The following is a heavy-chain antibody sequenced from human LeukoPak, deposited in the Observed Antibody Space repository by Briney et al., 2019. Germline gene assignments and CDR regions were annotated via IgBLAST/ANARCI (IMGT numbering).Heavy chain of an antibody. Sequence: SVKVSCKASGCTFSSYAISWVRQAPAQGLEWMGGIVPIFGTANYAQKFQGRVTITADESTSTAYIELSSLRSEDTAVYYCARVHGSGSYYNYFDYWGQGTLVTVSS. CDR1: GCTFSSYA. V-gene: IGHV1-69*13. J-gene: IGHJ4*02. D-gene: IGHD3-10*01. CDR3: ARVHGSGSYYNYFDY. CDR2: IVPIFGTA.